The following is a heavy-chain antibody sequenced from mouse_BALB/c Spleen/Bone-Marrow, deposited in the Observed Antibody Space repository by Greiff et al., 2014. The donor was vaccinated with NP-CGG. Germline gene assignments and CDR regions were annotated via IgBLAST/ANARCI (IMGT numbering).Heavy chain of an antibody. J-gene: IGHJ2*01. CDR2: ISSGGSYT. V-gene: IGHV5-9-3*01. CDR3: ARPGDYFDY. CDR1: GFTFSSYA. Sequence: VQLQQSGGGLVKPGGSLKLSCAASGFTFSSYAMSWVRQTPEKRLEWVATISSGGSYTYYPDSVKGRFTISRDNAKNTLYLQMSSLRSEDTAMYYCARPGDYFDYWGQGTTLTVSS.